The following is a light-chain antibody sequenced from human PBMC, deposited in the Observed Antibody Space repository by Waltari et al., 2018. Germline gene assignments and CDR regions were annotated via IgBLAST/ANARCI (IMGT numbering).Light chain of an antibody. J-gene: IGLJ1*01. CDR3: SSRDSGAHRHV. CDR1: SLRSSY. V-gene: IGLV3-19*01. CDR2: GQN. Sequence: SSELTQDPAVSVALGQTVRITCQGESLRSSYETSYQQKAGQAPILVIYGQNNRPSGIPDRFSGSYSGRTASLTITGAQAEDEADYYCSSRDSGAHRHVFGTGTKVTVL.